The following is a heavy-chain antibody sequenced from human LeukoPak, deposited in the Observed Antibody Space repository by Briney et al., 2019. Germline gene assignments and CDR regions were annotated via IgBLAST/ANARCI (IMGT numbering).Heavy chain of an antibody. V-gene: IGHV4-34*01. D-gene: IGHD1-14*01. CDR3: ARGSKGPRLLY. CDR2: ISDSGSI. CDR1: GGSLSGYF. J-gene: IGHJ4*02. Sequence: SETLSLTHAVYGGSLSGYFWCWIRQPPGKGLEWIGEISDSGSINFNPSLKSRVTISVDTAKNQFSLKLNSVTAADTAVYYCARGSKGPRLLYWGQGTLVTVSS.